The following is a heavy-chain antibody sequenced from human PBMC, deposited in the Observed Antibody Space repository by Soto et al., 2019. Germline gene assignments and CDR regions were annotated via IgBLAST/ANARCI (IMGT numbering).Heavy chain of an antibody. CDR2: THHSGST. CDR1: GGSLSGNY. V-gene: IGHV4-34*01. CDR3: ARTTAAIHLNY. Sequence: SETLSLTCAVYGGSLSGNYWGWIRQPPGKGLEWIGETHHSGSTAYNPSLKSRVTISVDTSRNQSSLKLNSVTAADTAVYYCARTTAAIHLNYWSQGTLVTVSS. D-gene: IGHD2-21*02. J-gene: IGHJ4*02.